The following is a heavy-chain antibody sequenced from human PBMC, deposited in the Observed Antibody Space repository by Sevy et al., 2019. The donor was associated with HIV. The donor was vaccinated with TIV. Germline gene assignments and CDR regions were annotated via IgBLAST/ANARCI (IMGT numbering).Heavy chain of an antibody. CDR1: GFTFSSYA. D-gene: IGHD3-9*01. CDR3: ARESTGYYPHFDY. V-gene: IGHV3-30-3*01. CDR2: ISYDGSNK. Sequence: GGSLRLSCAASGFTFSSYAMHWVRQAPGTGLEWVAVISYDGSNKYYADSVKGRFTISRDNSKNTLYLQMNSLRAEDTAVYYCARESTGYYPHFDYWGQRTLVTVSS. J-gene: IGHJ4*02.